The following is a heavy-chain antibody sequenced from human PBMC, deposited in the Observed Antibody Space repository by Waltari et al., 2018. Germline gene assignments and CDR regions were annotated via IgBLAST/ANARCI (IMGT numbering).Heavy chain of an antibody. V-gene: IGHV4-4*07. CDR2: FYPSGTT. J-gene: IGHJ4*02. Sequence: QVQLQESGPGLVKPSETLSLICTVSGGSISTYHWSWIRQPAGRGLEWIGRFYPSGTTNYNPSLKSRVTMSVDASKNLFSLRLSSVTAADTAVYYCARRYNGYDYSYFDYWGQGTLVTVSS. D-gene: IGHD5-12*01. CDR1: GGSISTYH. CDR3: ARRYNGYDYSYFDY.